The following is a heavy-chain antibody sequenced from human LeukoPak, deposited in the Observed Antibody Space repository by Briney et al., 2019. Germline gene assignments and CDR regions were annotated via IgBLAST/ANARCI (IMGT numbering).Heavy chain of an antibody. CDR1: GYTFTSYD. CDR3: ARVGKDDSSSSAY. V-gene: IGHV1-8*01. Sequence: PKASVKVSCKASGYTFTSYDINGVRQATGQGLEWMGWMNPNSGNTGYAQKFQGRVTTTRNTSISTAYMELSSLRSEDTAVYYCARVGKDDSSSSAYWGQGTLVTVSS. D-gene: IGHD6-6*01. J-gene: IGHJ4*02. CDR2: MNPNSGNT.